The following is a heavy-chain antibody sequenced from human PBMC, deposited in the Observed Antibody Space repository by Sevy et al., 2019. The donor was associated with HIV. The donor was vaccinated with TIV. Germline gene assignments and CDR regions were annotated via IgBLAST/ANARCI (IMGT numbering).Heavy chain of an antibody. D-gene: IGHD3-22*01. CDR2: IIPIFGTA. CDR1: GGTFSSYA. J-gene: IGHJ3*02. Sequence: ASVKVSCKASGGTFSSYAISWVRQAPGQGLEWMGGIIPIFGTANYAQKFQGRVTITADKSTSTAYMELSSLGSEDTAVYYCARVRVITMIVVATFDAFDIWGQGTMVTVSS. V-gene: IGHV1-69*06. CDR3: ARVRVITMIVVATFDAFDI.